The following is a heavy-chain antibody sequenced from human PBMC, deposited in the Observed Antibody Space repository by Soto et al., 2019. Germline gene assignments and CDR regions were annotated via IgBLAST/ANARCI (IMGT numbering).Heavy chain of an antibody. Sequence: QVQLVQSGAEVKKPGSSVKVSCKASGGTFSSYTISWVRQAPGQGLEWMGRIIPILGIANYAQKFQGRVTITADKSTSTAYMELSSLRSEDTAVYYCARDIVATIGGGDYYYGMDVWGQGTTVTVS. CDR1: GGTFSSYT. CDR3: ARDIVATIGGGDYYYGMDV. CDR2: IIPILGIA. V-gene: IGHV1-69*08. D-gene: IGHD5-12*01. J-gene: IGHJ6*02.